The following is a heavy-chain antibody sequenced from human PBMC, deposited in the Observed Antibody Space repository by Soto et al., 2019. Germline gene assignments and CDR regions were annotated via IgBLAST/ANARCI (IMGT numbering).Heavy chain of an antibody. CDR2: ISVHNGDT. CDR3: ARDRRDSVADRRSFDV. D-gene: IGHD1-26*01. Sequence: ASVKVSCKASGYSFTTYGISWVRQAPGQGLEYMGWISVHNGDTNYAQKLQGRVTMTTDTSTSTAYMELRSLRSDDTAIYYCARDRRDSVADRRSFDVWGQGTMVTVSS. CDR1: GYSFTTYG. J-gene: IGHJ3*01. V-gene: IGHV1-18*01.